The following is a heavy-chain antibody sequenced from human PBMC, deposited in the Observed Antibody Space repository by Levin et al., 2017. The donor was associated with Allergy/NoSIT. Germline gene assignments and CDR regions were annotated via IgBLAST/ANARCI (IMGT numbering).Heavy chain of an antibody. CDR1: GYTFTGYY. CDR3: ARADLTMVRGVRYPFFDY. D-gene: IGHD3-10*01. J-gene: IGHJ4*02. Sequence: GESLKISCKASGYTFTGYYLHWVRQAPGQGLEWMGFISPNNGATYYAQKFQGRVAMTRDTSISTAYMELSRLRSDDTAVYYCARADLTMVRGVRYPFFDYWGPGSLVTVSS. CDR2: ISPNNGAT. V-gene: IGHV1-2*02.